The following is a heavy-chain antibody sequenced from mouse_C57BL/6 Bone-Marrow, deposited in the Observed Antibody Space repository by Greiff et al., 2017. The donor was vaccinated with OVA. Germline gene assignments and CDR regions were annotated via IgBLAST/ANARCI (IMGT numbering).Heavy chain of an antibody. J-gene: IGHJ4*01. CDR1: GYTFTSYY. V-gene: IGHV1S81*02. Sequence: QVQLQQPGAELLKPGASVKLSCKASGYTFTSYYMYWVKQRPGQGLEWIGGINPSNGGTNFNEKFKSKATLTVDESSSTAYMQLSSLTSEDSAVYYGTRSGGYDDYYTMDYWGQGTSVTVSS. CDR2: INPSNGGT. CDR3: TRSGGYDDYYTMDY. D-gene: IGHD2-2*01.